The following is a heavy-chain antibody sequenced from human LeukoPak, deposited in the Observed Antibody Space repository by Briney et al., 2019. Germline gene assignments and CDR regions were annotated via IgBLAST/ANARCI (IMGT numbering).Heavy chain of an antibody. Sequence: GGSLRLSCAASGFSVSGHYMSWVRQAPGKGLEWVSVLYSGGDTYYADSVKGRFTISRDTSKNTLYLQMNGLRAEDTAVYYCARGHTGYSSAWGRDFDYWGQGTLVTVSS. V-gene: IGHV3-66*01. CDR1: GFSVSGHY. J-gene: IGHJ4*02. CDR3: ARGHTGYSSAWGRDFDY. CDR2: LYSGGDT. D-gene: IGHD6-19*01.